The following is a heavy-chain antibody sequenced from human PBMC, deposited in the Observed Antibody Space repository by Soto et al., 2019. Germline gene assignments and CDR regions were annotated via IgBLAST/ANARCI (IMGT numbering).Heavy chain of an antibody. CDR3: ATDLYYDILTCLTARYFYYGLDV. CDR2: ISGSGSTI. Sequence: NAGWAVRLSCAASGFTCSDYYMSWIREAPGKGLEWVSYISGSGSTIYYADSGKGRFTSSRDNAKNSLYLQMNSLRAEDPAASYCATDLYYDILTCLTARYFYYGLDVWGHGT. CDR1: GFTCSDYY. V-gene: IGHV3-11*01. D-gene: IGHD3-9*01. J-gene: IGHJ6*02.